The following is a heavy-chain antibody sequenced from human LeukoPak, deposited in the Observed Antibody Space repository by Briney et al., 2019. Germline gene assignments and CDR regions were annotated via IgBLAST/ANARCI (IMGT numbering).Heavy chain of an antibody. CDR1: RFTFSDYY. V-gene: IGHV3-11*04. J-gene: IGHJ6*03. CDR2: ISSSGSPI. D-gene: IGHD6-13*01. Sequence: GGSLRLSCAASRFTFSDYYMSWIRQAPGKGLEWISYISSSGSPIYYADSVKGRFTISRDNAKNSLYLQMNSLRAEDTAVYYCARGAGTGLYYYYYMDVWGKGTTVTVSS. CDR3: ARGAGTGLYYYYYMDV.